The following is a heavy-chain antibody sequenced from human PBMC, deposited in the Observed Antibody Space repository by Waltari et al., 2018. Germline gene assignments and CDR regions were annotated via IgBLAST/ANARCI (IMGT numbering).Heavy chain of an antibody. J-gene: IGHJ5*02. V-gene: IGHV4-38-2*02. CDR3: ARQPIEGNLPDWFDP. Sequence: QVQLQQSGPGLVKPSETLSLTCTVSGYSISNVYYWGWIRQPPGKGLEWIGSIHHSGSAYCNPSLNSRVTISLETSKNQFSLKLTSVAATDTAIYYCARQPIEGNLPDWFDPWGQGTLVTVSS. CDR2: IHHSGSA. CDR1: GYSISNVYY. D-gene: IGHD1-1*01.